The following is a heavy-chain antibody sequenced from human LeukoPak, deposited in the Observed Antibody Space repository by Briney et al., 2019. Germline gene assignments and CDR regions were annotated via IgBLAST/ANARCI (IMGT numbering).Heavy chain of an antibody. Sequence: ASVKVSCKASGGTFSSYAISWVRQAPGQGLEWMGRIIPILGIANYAQKFQGRVTITADKSTSTAYMELSSLRSEDTAVCYCARIVGYSSGIGWFDPWSQGTLVTVSS. J-gene: IGHJ5*02. CDR2: IIPILGIA. CDR3: ARIVGYSSGIGWFDP. CDR1: GGTFSSYA. D-gene: IGHD6-19*01. V-gene: IGHV1-69*04.